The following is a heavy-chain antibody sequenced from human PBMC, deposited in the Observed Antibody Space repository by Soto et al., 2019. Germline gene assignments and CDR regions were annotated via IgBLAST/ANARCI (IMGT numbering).Heavy chain of an antibody. CDR1: GFASSDHY. D-gene: IGHD2-15*01. Sequence: EVQLVESGGGLVQPGGSLRLSCAASGFASSDHYMDWVRQAPGKGLEWLGRTKNKGQSFTIEYAPSVKGRFIISRDESKNSLFLQITSLRTDDTAVYYCARWVAGAADCWGQGTQVTVSS. J-gene: IGHJ4*02. V-gene: IGHV3-72*01. CDR3: ARWVAGAADC. CDR2: TKNKGQSFTI.